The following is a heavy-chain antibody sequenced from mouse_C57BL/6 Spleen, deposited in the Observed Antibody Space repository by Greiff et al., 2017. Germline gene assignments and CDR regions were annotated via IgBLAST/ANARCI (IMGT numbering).Heavy chain of an antibody. J-gene: IGHJ2*01. CDR2: IDPSDSYT. V-gene: IGHV1-59*01. CDR1: GYTFTSYW. D-gene: IGHD1-2*01. Sequence: QVQLQQPGAELVRPGTSVKLSCKASGYTFTSYWMHWVKQRPGQGLEGIGVIDPSDSYTTYNQKFKGKATMTVDTSSSTAYMQLSSLTSEDSAVYYCARWGFPLTTARRWGKGTTLTVST. CDR3: ARWGFPLTTARR.